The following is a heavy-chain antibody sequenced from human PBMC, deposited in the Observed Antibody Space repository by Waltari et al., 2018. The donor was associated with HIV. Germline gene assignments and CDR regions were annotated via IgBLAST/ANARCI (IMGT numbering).Heavy chain of an antibody. D-gene: IGHD1-20*01. V-gene: IGHV3-7*01. CDR2: IMEDGTEK. Sequence: EVELVESGGGLVKAGGSRRLSGNVPGFHVNSCWMGWVRQGPGKGLEWVANIMEDGTEKNYLESVKGRFTISKDSLKNSAYLTLNNMTAGDTAVYFCARLIREGYNDWYFDLWGRGTLITV. CDR3: ARLIREGYNDWYFDL. J-gene: IGHJ2*01. CDR1: GFHVNSCW.